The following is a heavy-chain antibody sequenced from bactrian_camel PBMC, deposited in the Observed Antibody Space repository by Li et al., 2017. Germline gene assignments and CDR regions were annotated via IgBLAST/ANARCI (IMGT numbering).Heavy chain of an antibody. V-gene: IGHV3-2*01. J-gene: IGHJ4*01. CDR2: IRPDTSKL. CDR3: VANVANSNWR. D-gene: IGHD4*01. CDR1: GFIFSSYY. Sequence: HVQLVESGGGLVQPGGSLRLSCATSGFIFSSYYMSWVRQAPGKGLEWVSTIRPDTSKLYYEDSVKGRFTISRDNAKSTVYLQMNSLKSEDTALYYCVANVANSNWRWGQGTQVTVS.